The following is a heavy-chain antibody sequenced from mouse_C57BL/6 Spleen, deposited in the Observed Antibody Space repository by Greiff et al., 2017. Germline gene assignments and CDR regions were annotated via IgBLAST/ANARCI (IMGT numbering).Heavy chain of an antibody. J-gene: IGHJ2*01. V-gene: IGHV1-64*01. CDR1: GYTFPSYW. Sequence: QVQLQQPEAELIKPGASVKLSCKASGYTFPSYWMHWVKQRPGQGLEWLGMIHPNSGSTNYNEKFKSKATLPVDKSSSTAYMQLRSLTSEDSAVYYWARRRYDYDGVTSFDYWGQGTTRTVSS. D-gene: IGHD2-4*01. CDR3: ARRRYDYDGVTSFDY. CDR2: IHPNSGST.